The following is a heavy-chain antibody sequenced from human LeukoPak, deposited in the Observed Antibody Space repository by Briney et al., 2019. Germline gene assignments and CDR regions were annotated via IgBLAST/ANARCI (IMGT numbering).Heavy chain of an antibody. J-gene: IGHJ2*01. D-gene: IGHD2-2*01. V-gene: IGHV3-11*04. CDR2: ISGSGSTI. CDR1: GFTFSDYF. Sequence: PGGSLRLSCVVSGFTFSDYFMSWIRQAPGKGLEWVSYISGSGSTIFYTDSVEGRFTISRDNSKNTLYLQMNSLRAEDTAVYYCAKSVPARTLYWYFDLWGRGTLVTVSS. CDR3: AKSVPARTLYWYFDL.